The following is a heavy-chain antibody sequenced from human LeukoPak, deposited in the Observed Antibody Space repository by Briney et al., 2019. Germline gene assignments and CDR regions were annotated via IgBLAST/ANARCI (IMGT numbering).Heavy chain of an antibody. Sequence: PGGSLRLSCAASGFTFSNYWMSWVRQAPGKGLEWVASIKQDGSEKHYVDSVKGRFTTSREGAQNSLYLQMKSMRDEDTAVYYCAREAFRTGYDFWSDSYYMDVWGKGTTVSVSS. CDR3: AREAFRTGYDFWSDSYYMDV. CDR1: GFTFSNYW. CDR2: IKQDGSEK. V-gene: IGHV3-7*01. J-gene: IGHJ6*03. D-gene: IGHD3-3*01.